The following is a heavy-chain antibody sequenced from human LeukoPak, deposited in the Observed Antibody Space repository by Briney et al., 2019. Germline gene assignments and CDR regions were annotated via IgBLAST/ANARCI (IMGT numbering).Heavy chain of an antibody. V-gene: IGHV1-2*02. D-gene: IGHD6-19*01. Sequence: ASVKVSCKASGYTFTGYYMHWVRQAPGQGLEWMGWINPNSGGTNYAQKFQGRVTMTRDTSISTAYMELSRLRSDDTAVYYCARVLSRGWYYDAFDIWGQGTMVTVSS. CDR3: ARVLSRGWYYDAFDI. CDR2: INPNSGGT. J-gene: IGHJ3*02. CDR1: GYTFTGYY.